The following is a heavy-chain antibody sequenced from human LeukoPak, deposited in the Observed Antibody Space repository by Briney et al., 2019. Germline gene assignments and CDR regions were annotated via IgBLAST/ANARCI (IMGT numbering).Heavy chain of an antibody. CDR2: IYYSGST. CDR1: GGSISSSSYY. J-gene: IGHJ4*02. V-gene: IGHV4-39*01. CDR3: ARKYCSSTSCYYAY. Sequence: SETMSLXCTVSGGSISSSSYYWGWIRQPPGKGLGWIGSIYYSGSTYYNPSLKSRVTISVDTSKNQFSLKLSSVTAADTAVYYCARKYCSSTSCYYAYWGQGTLVTVSS. D-gene: IGHD2-2*01.